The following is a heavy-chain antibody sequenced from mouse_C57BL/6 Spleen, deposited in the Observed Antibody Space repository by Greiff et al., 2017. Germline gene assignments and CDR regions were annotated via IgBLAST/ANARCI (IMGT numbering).Heavy chain of an antibody. J-gene: IGHJ2*01. Sequence: VQGVESGAELVRPGTSVKVSCKASGYAFTNYLIEWVKQRPGQGLEWIGVINPGSGGTNYNEKFKGKATLTADKSSSTAYMQLSSLTSEDSAVYFCARSGDGYYEGYFDYWGQGTTLTVSS. D-gene: IGHD2-3*01. CDR2: INPGSGGT. CDR3: ARSGDGYYEGYFDY. CDR1: GYAFTNYL. V-gene: IGHV1-54*01.